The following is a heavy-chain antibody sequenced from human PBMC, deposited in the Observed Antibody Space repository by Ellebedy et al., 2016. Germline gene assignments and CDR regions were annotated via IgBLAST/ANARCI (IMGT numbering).Heavy chain of an antibody. D-gene: IGHD3-10*01. J-gene: IGHJ6*02. V-gene: IGHV3-33*01. CDR1: GFTFSSYG. Sequence: GGSLRLSXAASGFTFSSYGMHWVRQAPGKGLEWVAVIWYDGSNKYYADSVKGRFTISRDNSKNTLYLQMNSLRAEDTAVYYCARERLVVTMVRGEYYYGMDVWGQGTTVTVSS. CDR3: ARERLVVTMVRGEYYYGMDV. CDR2: IWYDGSNK.